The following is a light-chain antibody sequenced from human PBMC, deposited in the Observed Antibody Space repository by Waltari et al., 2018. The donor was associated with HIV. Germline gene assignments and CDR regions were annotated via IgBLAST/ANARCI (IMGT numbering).Light chain of an antibody. CDR3: QQYHTSPGT. CDR1: QSVLYNSINKNY. V-gene: IGKV4-1*01. J-gene: IGKJ2*02. Sequence: DILMTQSPDSLAVSLGERATINCKSSQSVLYNSINKNYLAWYQQKPGQPPKLLIYWASTRESGVPDRFGGSGSGTDFTLTISSLQAEDVAVYYCQQYHTSPGTFGQGTKLEIK. CDR2: WAS.